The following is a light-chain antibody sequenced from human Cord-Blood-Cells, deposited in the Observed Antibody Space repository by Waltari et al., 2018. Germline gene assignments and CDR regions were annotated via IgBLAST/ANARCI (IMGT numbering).Light chain of an antibody. CDR3: SSYAGSNNLV. Sequence: QSALTQPPSASGSPGQSVTISCTGTSSDVGGSNYVSWYQQHPGKATKLMIYEVSNRPSGVPYRVSGSKSGNTSSLTVSGLQAEDEADYYCSSYAGSNNLVFGGGTKLTVL. V-gene: IGLV2-8*01. CDR2: EVS. CDR1: SSDVGGSNY. J-gene: IGLJ3*02.